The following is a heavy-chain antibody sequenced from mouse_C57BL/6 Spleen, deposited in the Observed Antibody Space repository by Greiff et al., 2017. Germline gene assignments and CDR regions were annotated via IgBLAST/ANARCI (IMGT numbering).Heavy chain of an antibody. J-gene: IGHJ2*01. CDR2: IDPSDSET. CDR3: ARQLRLPNYFDY. Sequence: VQLQQPGAELVRPGSSVKLSCKASGYTFTSYWMHWVKQRPIQGLEWIGNIDPSDSETHYNQKFKDKATLTVDKSSSTAYMQLSSLTSEDSAVYYCARQLRLPNYFDYWGQGTTLTVSS. CDR1: GYTFTSYW. V-gene: IGHV1-52*01. D-gene: IGHD3-2*02.